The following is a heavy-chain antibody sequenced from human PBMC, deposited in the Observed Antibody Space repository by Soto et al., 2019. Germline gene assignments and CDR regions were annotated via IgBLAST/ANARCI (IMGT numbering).Heavy chain of an antibody. CDR3: AKAIALVRGVIMDMDV. J-gene: IGHJ6*02. CDR2: ISYDGSNK. CDR1: GFTFSNYG. V-gene: IGHV3-30*18. D-gene: IGHD3-10*01. Sequence: GWSLRLSCAASGFTFSNYGMHWVRQAPGKGLDWVALISYDGSNKYYADSVKGRFTISRDNSKNTLDLQMNSVRGEDTAVYYCAKAIALVRGVIMDMDVWGQGTTVTVSS.